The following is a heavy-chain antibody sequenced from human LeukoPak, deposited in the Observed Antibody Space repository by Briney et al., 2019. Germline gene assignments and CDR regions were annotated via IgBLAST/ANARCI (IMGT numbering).Heavy chain of an antibody. CDR2: IYYSGST. CDR3: ARHQWVPAFDI. D-gene: IGHD1-26*01. J-gene: IGHJ3*02. V-gene: IGHV4-59*08. CDR1: SHSISSYY. Sequence: SETLSLTCTVSSHSISSYYWNWLRQPPGKGLEWIGYIYYSGSTNYNPSLKSRVTISIDTSKNQFSLKLSSVTAADTAVYYCARHQWVPAFDIWGQGTMVTVSS.